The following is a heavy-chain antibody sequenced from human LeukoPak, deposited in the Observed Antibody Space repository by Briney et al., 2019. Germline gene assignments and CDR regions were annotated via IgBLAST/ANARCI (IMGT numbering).Heavy chain of an antibody. D-gene: IGHD6-19*01. J-gene: IGHJ3*02. Sequence: SVKVSCKASGGTFSSYAISWVRQAPGQGLEWMGGIIPIFGTANYAQKFQGRVTITTDESTSTAYMVLSSLRSEDTAVYYCAYSSGWDDAFDIWGQRTMVTVSS. CDR2: IIPIFGTA. V-gene: IGHV1-69*05. CDR1: GGTFSSYA. CDR3: AYSSGWDDAFDI.